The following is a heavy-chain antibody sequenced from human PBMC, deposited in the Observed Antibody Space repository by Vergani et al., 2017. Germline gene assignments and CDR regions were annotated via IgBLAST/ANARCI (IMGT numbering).Heavy chain of an antibody. CDR1: GGTFSSYA. V-gene: IGHV1-69*17. J-gene: IGHJ6*02. Sequence: QVQLVQSGAEVKKPGSSVKVSCKASGGTFSSYAISWVRQAPGQGLEWMGGIIPIFGIANYAQKFQGRVTITADKSTSTAYMELSSLRSEDTAVYYCARHSPLTGYYQPSDYYYYYGMDVWGQGTTVTVSS. D-gene: IGHD3-9*01. CDR3: ARHSPLTGYYQPSDYYYYYGMDV. CDR2: IIPIFGIA.